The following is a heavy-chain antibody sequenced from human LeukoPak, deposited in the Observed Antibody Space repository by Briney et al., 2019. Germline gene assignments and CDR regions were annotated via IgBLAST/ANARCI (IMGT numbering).Heavy chain of an antibody. CDR3: ARDLGDYYDSSGYRNYYYYGMDV. Sequence: ASVKVSCKASGYTFTSYYMHWVRQAPGQGLEWMGIVNPSGGSTSYARKFQGRVTMTRDTSTSTVYMELSSLRSEDTAVYYCARDLGDYYDSSGYRNYYYYGMDVWGQGTTVTVSS. CDR1: GYTFTSYY. J-gene: IGHJ6*02. CDR2: VNPSGGST. V-gene: IGHV1-46*01. D-gene: IGHD3-22*01.